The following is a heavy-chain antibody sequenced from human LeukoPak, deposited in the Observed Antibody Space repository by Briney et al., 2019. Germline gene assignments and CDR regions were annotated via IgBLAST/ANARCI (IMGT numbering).Heavy chain of an antibody. CDR2: ICYSGST. CDR3: ARVNYDILTGEDYFDY. J-gene: IGHJ4*02. D-gene: IGHD3-9*01. Sequence: SETLSLTCAVSGGSISSYYWSWIRQPPGKGLEWIGYICYSGSTNYNPSLKSRVTISVDTSKNQFSLKLSSVTAADTAVYYCARVNYDILTGEDYFDYWGQGTLVTVSS. V-gene: IGHV4-59*01. CDR1: GGSISSYY.